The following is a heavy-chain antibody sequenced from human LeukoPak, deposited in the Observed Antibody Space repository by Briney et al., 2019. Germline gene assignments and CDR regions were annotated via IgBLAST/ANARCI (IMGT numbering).Heavy chain of an antibody. CDR2: IYYSGST. CDR3: ARGADSSGYYSIFYFDY. V-gene: IGHV4-59*01. D-gene: IGHD3-22*01. J-gene: IGHJ4*02. Sequence: SESPCVSPVLPVGSISSYYWSWIRQPPGKGLEWIGYIYYSGSTNYNPSLKSRVTISVDTSKNQFSLKLSSVTAADTAVYYCARGADSSGYYSIFYFDYWGQGTQVTVSS. CDR1: GSISSYY.